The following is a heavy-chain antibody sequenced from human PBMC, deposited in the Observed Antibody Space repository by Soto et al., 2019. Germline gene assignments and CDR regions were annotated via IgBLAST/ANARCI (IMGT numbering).Heavy chain of an antibody. J-gene: IGHJ4*02. Sequence: QVQLMQSGAEVKKPGSSVKVSCRTSGGNFKNYGFSWVRQAPGQGLEWMGGLIPMFGVANYGQIFQGRLTITADESTSTAYMELSSLKSEDTAVYYCAGEVGGTGLHFWGQGTLVTVSS. CDR1: GGNFKNYG. CDR3: AGEVGGTGLHF. D-gene: IGHD3-9*01. V-gene: IGHV1-69*12. CDR2: LIPMFGVA.